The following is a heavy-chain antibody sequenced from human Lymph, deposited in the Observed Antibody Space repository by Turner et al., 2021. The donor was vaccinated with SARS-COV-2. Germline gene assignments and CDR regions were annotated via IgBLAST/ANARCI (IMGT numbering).Heavy chain of an antibody. CDR2: ISSSSSYI. D-gene: IGHD3-22*01. V-gene: IGHV3-21*01. CDR1: GCSFSRYS. J-gene: IGHJ4*02. CDR3: AREGYDSSGSESYYFDY. Sequence: EVQLVESGGGLVKPGGSLRLSCAASGCSFSRYSMNWVRQAPGKGLEWVSSISSSSSYIYYADSVKGRFTISRDSAKNSLYLQMNSLRAEDTAVYYCAREGYDSSGSESYYFDYWGQGTLVTVSS.